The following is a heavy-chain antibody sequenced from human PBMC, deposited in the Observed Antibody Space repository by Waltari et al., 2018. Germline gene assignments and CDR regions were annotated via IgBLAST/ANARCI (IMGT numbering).Heavy chain of an antibody. CDR2: MNPNSGNT. CDR3: ARPLLLHGDGMGY. V-gene: IGHV1-8*01. D-gene: IGHD3-22*01. J-gene: IGHJ4*02. CDR1: GYTFSRSD. Sequence: QVQLVQSGSEVKNPGASVRGSCQTSGYTFSRSDYLWVRQATGQGLEWMGWMNPNSGNTGFAQKFQGRVTLTSDTSLSTAYMELNSLKSEDTAIYYCARPLLLHGDGMGYWGQGTLVTVSS.